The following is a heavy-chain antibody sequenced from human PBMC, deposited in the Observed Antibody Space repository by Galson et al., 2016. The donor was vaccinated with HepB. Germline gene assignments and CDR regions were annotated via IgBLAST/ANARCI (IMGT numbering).Heavy chain of an antibody. V-gene: IGHV1-69*06. Sequence: SVKVSCKAFGDTFNNDAITWARQAPGQGLEWMGGIIPMFGTAKYAQRFQGRVKITADKSTSTAYMELSSLRSEDTAVYFCARGESARYCYGLNSYYVMDVWGQGTTVTVSS. CDR3: ARGESARYCYGLNSYYVMDV. CDR2: IIPMFGTA. J-gene: IGHJ6*02. CDR1: GDTFNNDA. D-gene: IGHD5-18*01.